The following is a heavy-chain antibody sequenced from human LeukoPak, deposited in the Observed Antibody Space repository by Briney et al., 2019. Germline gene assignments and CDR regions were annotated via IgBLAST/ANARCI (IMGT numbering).Heavy chain of an antibody. CDR1: GFTFSIYS. D-gene: IGHD3-10*01. J-gene: IGHJ4*02. CDR2: LDGTSTYI. Sequence: GRSLRLSCAASGFTFSIYSMHWVPHALGEGLEWVSSLDGTSTYIYFADSVQGRFTISRDNAKNSLYLQPNSLRAEDTAVYYCARSAASGSCDSWGQGTLVTVSS. CDR3: ARSAASGSCDS. V-gene: IGHV3-21*01.